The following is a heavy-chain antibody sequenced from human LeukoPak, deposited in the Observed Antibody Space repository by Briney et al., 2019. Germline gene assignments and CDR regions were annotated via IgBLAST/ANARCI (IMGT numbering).Heavy chain of an antibody. CDR2: ISAGGGST. D-gene: IGHD6-19*01. V-gene: IGHV3-23*01. CDR3: AKEPRRGCNPTRYFDY. CDR1: GFTFTSYA. Sequence: PGGSLRLSCATSGFTFTSYAMSWVRQAPGKGLEWVSGISAGGGSTYYADSVKGRFLISRDNSQNTLYLQMNSLRAEDTAVYYCAKEPRRGCNPTRYFDYWCHGTLVHVSS. J-gene: IGHJ4*01.